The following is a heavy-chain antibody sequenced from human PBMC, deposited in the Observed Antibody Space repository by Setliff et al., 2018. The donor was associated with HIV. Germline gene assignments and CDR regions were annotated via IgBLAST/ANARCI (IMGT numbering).Heavy chain of an antibody. D-gene: IGHD3-22*01. J-gene: IGHJ4*02. V-gene: IGHV1-69*13. CDR3: ATPPTYSYTSSGYFSLDY. CDR1: GGTFSSYA. CDR2: IIPIFGTA. Sequence: SVKVSCKASGGTFSSYAISWVRQAPGQGLEWMGGIIPIFGTANYAQKFQGRVTITADDSTSTAYMELSSLRSEDTALYYCATPPTYSYTSSGYFSLDYWGQGTLVTVSS.